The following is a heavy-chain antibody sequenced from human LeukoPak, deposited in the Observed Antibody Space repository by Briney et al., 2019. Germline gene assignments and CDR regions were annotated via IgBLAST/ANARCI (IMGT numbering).Heavy chain of an antibody. CDR3: ASVVAVAGTGFDY. V-gene: IGHV1-69*01. D-gene: IGHD6-19*01. J-gene: IGHJ4*02. CDR2: IIPIFGTA. CDR1: GGTLSSYA. Sequence: ASVKVSCKASGGTLSSYAISWVRQAPGQGLEWMGGIIPIFGTANYAQKFQGRVTITADESTSTAYMELSSLRSEDTAVYYCASVVAVAGTGFDYWGQGTLVTVSS.